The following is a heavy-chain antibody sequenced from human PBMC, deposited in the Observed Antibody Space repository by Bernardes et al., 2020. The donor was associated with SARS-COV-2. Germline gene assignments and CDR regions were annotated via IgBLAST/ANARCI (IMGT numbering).Heavy chain of an antibody. Sequence: GGSLRFSCAASGFTFEDYAMHWVRRAPGKGLEWVSGISWNSGSIGYADSVKGRFTISRDNAKNSLYLQMNSLRAEDTALYYCAKAFYGSGSLFDYWGQGTLVTVSS. CDR1: GFTFEDYA. CDR2: ISWNSGSI. CDR3: AKAFYGSGSLFDY. D-gene: IGHD3-10*01. V-gene: IGHV3-9*01. J-gene: IGHJ4*02.